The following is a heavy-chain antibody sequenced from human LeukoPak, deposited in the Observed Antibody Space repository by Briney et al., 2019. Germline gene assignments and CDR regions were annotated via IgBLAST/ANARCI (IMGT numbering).Heavy chain of an antibody. Sequence: GGSLRLSCAASGFTFSSYAMSWVRQAPGKGLEWLSAISGSGGCRYYAGSLKGRFTISRDNSKSTLYLQMNSLSAEDTAVYYCAKSSPIAAAGEVSDFWGQGTLVTVSS. CDR1: GFTFSSYA. D-gene: IGHD6-13*01. V-gene: IGHV3-23*01. J-gene: IGHJ4*02. CDR2: ISGSGGCR. CDR3: AKSSPIAAAGEVSDF.